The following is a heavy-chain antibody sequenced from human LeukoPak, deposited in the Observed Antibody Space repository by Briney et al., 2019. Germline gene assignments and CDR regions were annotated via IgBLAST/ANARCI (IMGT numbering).Heavy chain of an antibody. J-gene: IGHJ6*03. V-gene: IGHV1-3*03. CDR1: GYTFTGYY. CDR3: ARGRGPPNSNRDFYYYYYMDV. CDR2: INAANGHT. D-gene: IGHD6-13*01. Sequence: EASVKVSCKASGYTFTGYYMHWVRRAPGQGLEWMGWINAANGHTKYSQEFQDRITITRDTFATTAYMELSNLRSEDMALYYCARGRGPPNSNRDFYYYYYMDVWGTGTTVTVSS.